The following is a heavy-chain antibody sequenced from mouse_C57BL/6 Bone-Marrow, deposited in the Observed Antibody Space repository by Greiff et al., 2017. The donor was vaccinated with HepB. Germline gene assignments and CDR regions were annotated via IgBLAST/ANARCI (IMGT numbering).Heavy chain of an antibody. Sequence: EVKLMESGGGLVQPGGSLSLSCAASGFTFTDYYMSWVRQPPGKALEWLGFIRNKANGYTTEYSASVKGRFTISRDNSQSILYLQMNALRAEDSATYYCARYIRLSPIYDGYWGAMDYWGQGTSVTVSS. CDR2: IRNKANGYTT. D-gene: IGHD2-3*01. CDR1: GFTFTDYY. CDR3: ARYIRLSPIYDGYWGAMDY. J-gene: IGHJ4*01. V-gene: IGHV7-3*01.